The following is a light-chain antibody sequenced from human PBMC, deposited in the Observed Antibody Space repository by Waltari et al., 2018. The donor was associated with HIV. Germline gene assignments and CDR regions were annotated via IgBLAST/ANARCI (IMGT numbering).Light chain of an antibody. CDR2: EGI. V-gene: IGLV2-23*01. Sequence: QSALTQPASVSGSPGQSITISCTGTSSDIGNYNLVSWYQQHPGKAPKLLIYEGIKRPSGVSNRISGSKSANTASLTISGLQAEDEADYFCSSYGGSSNWLFGGGTKLTVL. CDR3: SSYGGSSNWL. J-gene: IGLJ2*01. CDR1: SSDIGNYNL.